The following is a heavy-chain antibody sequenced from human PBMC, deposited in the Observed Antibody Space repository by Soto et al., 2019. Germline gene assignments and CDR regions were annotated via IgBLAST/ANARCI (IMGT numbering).Heavy chain of an antibody. CDR2: IYHSGNT. Sequence: SETLSLTCAISGGSISNSDWLSWVRQSPGKGLEWIGKIYHSGNTNYNPSLRSRVTISIDTSKNQFSLRVTSVTAADSAVYYCARETPYSSSWDNYFDYWGPGSLVTVSS. V-gene: IGHV4-4*02. D-gene: IGHD6-13*01. CDR3: ARETPYSSSWDNYFDY. J-gene: IGHJ4*02. CDR1: GGSISNSDW.